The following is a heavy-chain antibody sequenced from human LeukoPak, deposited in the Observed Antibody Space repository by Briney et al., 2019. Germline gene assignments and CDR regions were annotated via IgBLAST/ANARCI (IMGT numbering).Heavy chain of an antibody. CDR1: GGTFSSYA. CDR3: ARTEVTVATSAFGY. CDR2: IIPIFGTA. D-gene: IGHD5-12*01. J-gene: IGHJ4*02. V-gene: IGHV1-69*06. Sequence: SVKVSCKASGGTFSSYAISWVRQAPGQGLEWMGGIIPIFGTANYAQKFQGRVTITADKSTSTAHMELSSLRSEDTAVYYCARTEVTVATSAFGYWGQGTLVTVSS.